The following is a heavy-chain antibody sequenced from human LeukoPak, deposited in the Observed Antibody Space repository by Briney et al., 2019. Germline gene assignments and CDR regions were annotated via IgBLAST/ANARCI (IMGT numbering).Heavy chain of an antibody. CDR2: IKSKTNGGTT. J-gene: IGHJ4*02. V-gene: IGHV3-15*01. Sequence: GGSLRLSCAASGFTFSNAWMSWVRQAPGKGLEWVGRIKSKTNGGTTDYAAPVKGRFTISRDDSKNTLYLQMNSLKTEDTAVYYCTTDETMIPSFDYWGQGTPAAVSS. CDR3: TTDETMIPSFDY. D-gene: IGHD3-16*01. CDR1: GFTFSNAW.